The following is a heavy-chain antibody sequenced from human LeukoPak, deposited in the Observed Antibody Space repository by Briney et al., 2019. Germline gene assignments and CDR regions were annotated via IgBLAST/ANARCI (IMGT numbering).Heavy chain of an antibody. V-gene: IGHV1-46*01. Sequence: ASVKVSCKASGYTFTSYYMHWGRQAPGQGLEWMGIINPSGGSTTYAQKFQGRVTMTRDTSTSTVYMELSSLRSEDTAVYYCARDIMVMTYYYYYGMDVWGQGTTVTVPS. CDR1: GYTFTSYY. D-gene: IGHD2-21*02. CDR2: INPSGGST. CDR3: ARDIMVMTYYYYYGMDV. J-gene: IGHJ6*02.